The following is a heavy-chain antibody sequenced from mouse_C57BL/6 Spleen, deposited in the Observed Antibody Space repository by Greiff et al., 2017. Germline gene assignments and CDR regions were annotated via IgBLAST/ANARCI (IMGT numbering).Heavy chain of an antibody. CDR1: GYTFTDYY. V-gene: IGHV1-26*01. CDR3: ARGGIYYYGSSYDWFAY. J-gene: IGHJ3*01. D-gene: IGHD1-1*01. CDR2: INPNNGGT. Sequence: VQLKQSGPELVKPGASVKISCKASGYTFTDYYMNWVKQSHGKSLEWIGDINPNNGGTSYNQKLKGKATLTVDKSSSSDCMELRRLTSEDSAVYYSARGGIYYYGSSYDWFAYWGQGTLVTVSA.